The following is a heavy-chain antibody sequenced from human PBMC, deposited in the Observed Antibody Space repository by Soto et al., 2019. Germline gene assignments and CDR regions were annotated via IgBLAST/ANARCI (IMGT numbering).Heavy chain of an antibody. D-gene: IGHD3-9*01. V-gene: IGHV1-18*01. CDR3: ARDGRYFDWLPSPPFDY. CDR2: ISAYNGNT. Sequence: QVQLVQSGAEVKKPGASVKVSCKASGYTFTSYGISWVRQAPGQGLEWMGWISAYNGNTNYAQKLQGRVTMTTDTSXRXXYMELRSLRSDDTAVYYCARDGRYFDWLPSPPFDYWGQGTLVTVSS. CDR1: GYTFTSYG. J-gene: IGHJ4*02.